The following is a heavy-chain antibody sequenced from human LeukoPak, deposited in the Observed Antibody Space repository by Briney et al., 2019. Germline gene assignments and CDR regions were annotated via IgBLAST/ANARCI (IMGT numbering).Heavy chain of an antibody. CDR2: IYYSGST. V-gene: IGHV4-39*01. CDR1: GGSISSSIYY. Sequence: SETLSLTCTVSGGSISSSIYYWGWIRQPPGKGLEWIGSIYYSGSTYYNPSLKSRVTISVDTSKNQFSLKLSSVTAADTAVYYCARYQVVPAAPLDYWGQGTLVTVSS. J-gene: IGHJ4*02. CDR3: ARYQVVPAAPLDY. D-gene: IGHD2-2*01.